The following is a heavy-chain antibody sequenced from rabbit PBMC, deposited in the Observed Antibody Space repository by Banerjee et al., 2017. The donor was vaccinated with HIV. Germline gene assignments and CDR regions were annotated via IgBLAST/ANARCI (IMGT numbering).Heavy chain of an antibody. CDR1: GFSFSTSYH. Sequence: QSLEESGGGLVQPEGSLTLTCTASGFSFSTSYHMCWVRQAPGKGLEWIACIYSGIDGVTHYASWAKGRFTISKTSSTTVTLQMTSLTAADTATYFCASNGYGYRLYFNLWGPGTLVTVS. CDR3: ASNGYGYRLYFNL. V-gene: IGHV1S40*01. D-gene: IGHD6-1*01. CDR2: IYSGIDGVT. J-gene: IGHJ4*01.